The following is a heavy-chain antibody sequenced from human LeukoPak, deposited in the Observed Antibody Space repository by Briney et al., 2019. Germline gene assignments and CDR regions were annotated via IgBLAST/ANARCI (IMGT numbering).Heavy chain of an antibody. V-gene: IGHV1-18*01. Sequence: GASVKVSCKASGYTFTSYGISWVRQAPGQGLEGMGWINAYDGNTNYAQKLQGRVTMTTDTSTSTADMELSSLRSENTAVYYCARDQTPRHLLAAEGAGEGFVYWGQGTLVTVSS. CDR2: INAYDGNT. CDR1: GYTFTSYG. J-gene: IGHJ4*02. D-gene: IGHD6-13*01. CDR3: ARDQTPRHLLAAEGAGEGFVY.